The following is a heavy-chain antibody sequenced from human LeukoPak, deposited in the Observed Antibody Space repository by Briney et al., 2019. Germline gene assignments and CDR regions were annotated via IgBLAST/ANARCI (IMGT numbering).Heavy chain of an antibody. CDR1: GYTFTDYT. V-gene: IGHV1-3*01. CDR3: ARDLYGDYAFDY. CDR2: INAGNGNT. J-gene: IGHJ4*02. Sequence: ASVKVSCKASGYTFTDYTMHWLRQAPGQRLEWMGWINAGNGNTKYSQKFQGRVTITRDTSASTAYMELSSLRSEDTAVYYCARDLYGDYAFDYWGQGTLVTVSS. D-gene: IGHD4-17*01.